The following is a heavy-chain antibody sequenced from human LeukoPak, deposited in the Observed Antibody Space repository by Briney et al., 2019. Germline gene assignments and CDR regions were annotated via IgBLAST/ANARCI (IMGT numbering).Heavy chain of an antibody. D-gene: IGHD2-15*01. V-gene: IGHV3-23*01. Sequence: GGSLRLSCAASGSSLSTYAMYWVRQAPGKGLEWVSAICGGGGASYYADSVKGRFTISRDNSQNTLYLQMDSLRAEDTALYYCAKGRTGSCYSSVDYWGQGSLVTVSS. CDR2: ICGGGGAS. J-gene: IGHJ4*02. CDR1: GSSLSTYA. CDR3: AKGRTGSCYSSVDY.